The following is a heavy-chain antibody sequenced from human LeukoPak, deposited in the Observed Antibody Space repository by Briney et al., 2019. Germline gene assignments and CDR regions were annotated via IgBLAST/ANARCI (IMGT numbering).Heavy chain of an antibody. J-gene: IGHJ6*04. CDR1: GFTFSDYY. D-gene: IGHD4-11*01. CDR2: ISNSGVTM. Sequence: GGSLRLSCEASGFTFSDYYMSWIRQAPGKGLECVSYISNSGVTMSYADSVKGRFTISRDNVKNSLYLQMNSLRAEDTAVYYCARAISNIGVWGKGTTVTVSS. CDR3: ARAISNIGV. V-gene: IGHV3-11*01.